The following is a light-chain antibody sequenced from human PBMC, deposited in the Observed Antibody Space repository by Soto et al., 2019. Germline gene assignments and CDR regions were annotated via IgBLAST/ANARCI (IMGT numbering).Light chain of an antibody. CDR1: SGHSSYS. J-gene: IGLJ2*01. CDR3: QTWDTGIQV. V-gene: IGLV4-69*01. CDR2: VNSDDSH. Sequence: QAVLTQSPSASASLGASVKLTCTLSSGHSSYSIAWHQQQPDKGPRYLMKVNSDDSHNKGDGIPDRFSGSSSGAERYLTISSLQSEDEADYYCQTWDTGIQVFGGGTQLTVL.